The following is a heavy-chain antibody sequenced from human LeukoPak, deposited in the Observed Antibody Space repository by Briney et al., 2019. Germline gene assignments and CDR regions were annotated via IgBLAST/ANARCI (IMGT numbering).Heavy chain of an antibody. V-gene: IGHV3-15*01. CDR3: APDGGGPTNFDY. CDR1: GFTFSNAW. CDR2: IKSKADGGTT. J-gene: IGHJ4*02. Sequence: GGSLRLSCTASGFTFSNAWMTWVRQAPGKGLEWVGRIKSKADGGTTDYAAPVQGRFTVARDDSKKTLYLQMNNLRTEDTAVYFCAPDGGGPTNFDYWGRGTLVTVSS. D-gene: IGHD1-26*01.